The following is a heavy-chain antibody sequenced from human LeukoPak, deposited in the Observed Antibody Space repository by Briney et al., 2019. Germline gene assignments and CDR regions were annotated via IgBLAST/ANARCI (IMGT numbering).Heavy chain of an antibody. D-gene: IGHD2-15*01. CDR2: INPNSGGT. CDR3: ARAYCSGGSCYSGKRFDP. Sequence: ASVKVSCKDSGYTFTDYYMHWVRQAPGQGLEWMGWINPNSGGTNYAQKFQGRVTMTRDTSISTAYMELSRLRSDDTAVYYCARAYCSGGSCYSGKRFDPWGQGTLVTVSS. J-gene: IGHJ5*02. V-gene: IGHV1-2*02. CDR1: GYTFTDYY.